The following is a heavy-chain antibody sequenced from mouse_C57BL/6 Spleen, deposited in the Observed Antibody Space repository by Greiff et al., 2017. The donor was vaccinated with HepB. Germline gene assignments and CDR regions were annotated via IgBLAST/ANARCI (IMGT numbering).Heavy chain of an antibody. D-gene: IGHD2-1*01. Sequence: VHVKQSGPELVKPGASVKIPCKASGYTFTDYNMDWVKQSHGKSLEWIGDINPNNGGTIYNQKFKGKATLTVDKSSSTAYMELRSLTSEDTAVYYCARSPYGNSWFAYWGQGTLVTVSA. J-gene: IGHJ3*01. CDR2: INPNNGGT. V-gene: IGHV1-18*01. CDR1: GYTFTDYN. CDR3: ARSPYGNSWFAY.